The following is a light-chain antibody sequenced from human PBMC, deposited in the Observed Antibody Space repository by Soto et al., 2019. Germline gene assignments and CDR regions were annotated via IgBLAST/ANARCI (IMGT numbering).Light chain of an antibody. CDR1: RSNIGTNT. J-gene: IGLJ2*01. CDR3: AAWDDSLNGVV. Sequence: QSVLTQPPSASGTPGQRVTISCSGSRSNIGTNTVNWYQQLPGTAPKLLIYSYTQRPSGVPDRFSGSKSGTSASLAITGLQSEDEAKYYCAAWDDSLNGVVFGGGTKPTVL. V-gene: IGLV1-44*01. CDR2: SYT.